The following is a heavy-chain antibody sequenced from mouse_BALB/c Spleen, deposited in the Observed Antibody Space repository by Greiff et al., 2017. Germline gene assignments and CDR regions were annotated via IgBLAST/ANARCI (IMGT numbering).Heavy chain of an antibody. CDR3: ARNEGSSFYWYFDV. CDR1: GFSLTSYG. Sequence: VQLQQSGPGLVQPSQSLSITCTVSGFSLTSYGVHWVRQSPGKGLEWLGVIWSGGSTDYNAAFISRLSISKDNSKSQVFFKMNSLQANDTAIYYFARNEGSSFYWYFDVWGAGTTVTVSS. D-gene: IGHD1-1*01. J-gene: IGHJ1*01. CDR2: IWSGGST. V-gene: IGHV2-2*02.